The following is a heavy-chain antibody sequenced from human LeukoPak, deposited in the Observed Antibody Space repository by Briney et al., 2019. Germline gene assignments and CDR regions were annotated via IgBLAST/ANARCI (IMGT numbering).Heavy chain of an antibody. CDR1: GYTFTGYY. V-gene: IGHV1-2*02. D-gene: IGHD3-10*01. CDR3: ARGTRITMVRGVIIYLGY. J-gene: IGHJ4*02. CDR2: INPNSGGT. Sequence: ASVKVSCKASGYTFTGYYMHWVRQAPGQGLEWMGWINPNSGGTNYAQKFQGRVTMTRDTSISTAYMELSRLRSDDTAVYYCARGTRITMVRGVIIYLGYWGQGTLVTVSS.